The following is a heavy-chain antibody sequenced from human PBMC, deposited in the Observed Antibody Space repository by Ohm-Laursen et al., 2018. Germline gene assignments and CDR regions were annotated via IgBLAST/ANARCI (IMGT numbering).Heavy chain of an antibody. CDR3: ARYRRTYYYGSGSYS. Sequence: SDTLSLTCAVYGGPFSGYYWSWIRQPPGKGLGWIGEIIHRGSPNYNPSLKSRVTISVDTSKNQFSLKLSSVTAADTAVYYCARYRRTYYYGSGSYSWGQGTLVTVSS. CDR2: IIHRGSP. V-gene: IGHV4-34*12. D-gene: IGHD3-10*01. J-gene: IGHJ5*02. CDR1: GGPFSGYY.